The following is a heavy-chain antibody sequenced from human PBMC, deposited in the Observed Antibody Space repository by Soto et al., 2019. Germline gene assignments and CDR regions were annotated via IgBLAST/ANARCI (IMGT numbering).Heavy chain of an antibody. CDR2: VYYSGSS. J-gene: IGHJ4*02. CDR3: ARQLESTTYFDY. Sequence: SETLSLTCTVSGASVSSSRYYWGWVRQPPGKGLEWIGTVYYSGSSRYKPALKSRVTISGDTSKNQFSLRLPSVTAADTAVFYCARQLESTTYFDYWGRGTLVTVSS. V-gene: IGHV4-39*01. D-gene: IGHD1-1*01. CDR1: GASVSSSRYY.